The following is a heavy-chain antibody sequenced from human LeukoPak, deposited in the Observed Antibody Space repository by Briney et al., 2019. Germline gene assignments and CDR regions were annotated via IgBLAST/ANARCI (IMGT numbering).Heavy chain of an antibody. CDR2: ISSSGSTI. D-gene: IGHD1-26*01. CDR3: ARRGRQGDWFDP. Sequence: GGSLRLFCAASGFTFSDYYMSWLRQAPGKGLEWVSYISSSGSTIYYADSVKGRFTISRDNAKNSLYLQMNSLRAEDTAVYYCARRGRQGDWFDPWGQGTLVTVSS. V-gene: IGHV3-11*01. J-gene: IGHJ5*02. CDR1: GFTFSDYY.